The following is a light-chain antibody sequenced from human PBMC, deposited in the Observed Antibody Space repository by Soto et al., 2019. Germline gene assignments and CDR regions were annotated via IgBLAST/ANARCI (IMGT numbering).Light chain of an antibody. J-gene: IGKJ4*01. CDR3: QQYGNSPLT. CDR1: QSVTSTY. Sequence: EIVLTQSPGALSLSPGERATLSCRASQSVTSTYLAWYQQKPGQAPRLLIYSTSSRATGIPDRFSGSRSGTDFTLTISRLEPEDFAVYYCQQYGNSPLTFGGGTKVEIK. V-gene: IGKV3-20*01. CDR2: STS.